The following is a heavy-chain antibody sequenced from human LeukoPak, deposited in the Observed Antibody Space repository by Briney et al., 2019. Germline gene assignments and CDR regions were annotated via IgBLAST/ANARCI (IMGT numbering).Heavy chain of an antibody. CDR1: GVSISSSNSY. CDR2: IYYSGNT. D-gene: IGHD5-18*01. CDR3: ARVDQDSYGYYYYYYMDV. V-gene: IGHV4-39*01. J-gene: IGHJ6*03. Sequence: SETLSLTCTVSGVSISSSNSYWGWIRQPPGKGLEWIGSIYYSGNTYYNASLKSQVSISIDTSKNQFSLRLTSVTAADTAVYYCARVDQDSYGYYYYYYMDVWGKGTTVTVSS.